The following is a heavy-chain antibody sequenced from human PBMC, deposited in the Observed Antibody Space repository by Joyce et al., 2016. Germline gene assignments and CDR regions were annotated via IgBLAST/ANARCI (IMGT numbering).Heavy chain of an antibody. CDR1: GFTFRSYS. Sequence: EVQLVESGGGLVQPGGSLRLSCAASGFTFRSYSMNWVRQAAWKGLEWVSYISSSRSTIYYADSVKGRFTISRDNAKNSLYLQINSLRAEDTAVYYCAKADYGDKIDAFDIWGQGTMVTVSS. J-gene: IGHJ3*02. V-gene: IGHV3-48*01. CDR2: ISSSRSTI. CDR3: AKADYGDKIDAFDI. D-gene: IGHD4-17*01.